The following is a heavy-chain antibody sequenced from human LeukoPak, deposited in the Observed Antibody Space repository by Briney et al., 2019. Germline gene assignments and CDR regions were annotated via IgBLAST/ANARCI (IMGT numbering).Heavy chain of an antibody. CDR2: IYYSGST. J-gene: IGHJ3*01. Sequence: PSETLSLTCTVSGGSISSSSYYWGWIRQPPGKGLEWIGSIYYSGSTYYNPSLKSRVTISVDTSKNQFSLKLSSVTAADTAVYYCAKPWGTYYYDSSAYRDAFDLWGPGTMVTVSS. CDR1: GGSISSSSYY. CDR3: AKPWGTYYYDSSAYRDAFDL. D-gene: IGHD3-22*01. V-gene: IGHV4-39*01.